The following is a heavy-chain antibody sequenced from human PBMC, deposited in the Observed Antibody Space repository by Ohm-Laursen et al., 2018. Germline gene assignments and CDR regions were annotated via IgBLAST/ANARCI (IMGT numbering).Heavy chain of an antibody. CDR3: AREGSSGIGGFGP. CDR1: GFTFSTYW. Sequence: GSLRLSCAASGFTFSTYWMHWVRQAPGKGLVWVSRINGDESSTNYADSVKGRFTISRDNAKNTLYLQMNSLRVEDTAVYYCAREGSSGIGGFGPWGQGTLVTVSS. V-gene: IGHV3-74*01. J-gene: IGHJ5*02. CDR2: INGDESST. D-gene: IGHD6-19*01.